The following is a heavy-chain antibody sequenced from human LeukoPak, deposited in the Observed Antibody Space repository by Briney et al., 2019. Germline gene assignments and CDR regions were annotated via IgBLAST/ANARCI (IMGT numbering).Heavy chain of an antibody. CDR1: GGSISSSSYY. V-gene: IGHV4-39*01. J-gene: IGHJ4*02. Sequence: SETLSLTCTVSGGSISSSSYYWGWIRQPPGKGLEWIGSIYYSGSTYYNPSLKSRVAISVDTSKNQFSLKLSSVTAADTAVYYCARGRLPPPLLGIVVVPAAIGFDYWGQGTLVTVSS. CDR2: IYYSGST. CDR3: ARGRLPPPLLGIVVVPAAIGFDY. D-gene: IGHD2-2*01.